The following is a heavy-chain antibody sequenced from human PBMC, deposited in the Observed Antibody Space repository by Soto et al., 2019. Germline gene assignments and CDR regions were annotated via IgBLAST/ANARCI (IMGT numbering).Heavy chain of an antibody. D-gene: IGHD2-15*01. J-gene: IGHJ4*02. CDR2: IIPIFGTA. CDR3: ARSPAGYCSGGSCYSVHY. V-gene: IGHV1-69*13. Sequence: SVEVSCKXSGGTFSSYAISWVRQAPGQGLEWMGGIIPIFGTANYAQKFQGRVTITADESTSTAYMELSSLRSEDTAVYYCARSPAGYCSGGSCYSVHYWGQGTLVTVSS. CDR1: GGTFSSYA.